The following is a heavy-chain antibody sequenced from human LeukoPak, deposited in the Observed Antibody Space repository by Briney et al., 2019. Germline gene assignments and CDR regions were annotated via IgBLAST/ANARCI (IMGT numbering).Heavy chain of an antibody. Sequence: SETLSLTCTASGGSINSYYWSWIRQPAGKGVEWIGRIYSSGSTNYNPSLKSRVSMSVDTSKNQFSLKLTSVPAADTAVYYCARGGKATVVTMWGQGILVTVSS. V-gene: IGHV4-4*07. D-gene: IGHD4-23*01. CDR3: ARGGKATVVTM. J-gene: IGHJ4*02. CDR2: IYSSGST. CDR1: GGSINSYY.